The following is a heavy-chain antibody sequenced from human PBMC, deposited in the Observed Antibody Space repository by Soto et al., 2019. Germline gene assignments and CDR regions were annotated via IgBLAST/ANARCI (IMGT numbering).Heavy chain of an antibody. CDR1: GFTFDDYA. V-gene: IGHV3-9*01. D-gene: IGHD2-15*01. J-gene: IGHJ6*04. CDR3: AKAHCSGGSCCSDV. CDR2: ISWNSGSI. Sequence: SLKISCAASGFTFDDYAMHWVRQVPGKGLEWVSGISWNSGSIGYADSVKGRFTISRDNAKNSLYLQMNSLRAEDTALYYCAKAHCSGGSCCSDVWGKGTTVTVSS.